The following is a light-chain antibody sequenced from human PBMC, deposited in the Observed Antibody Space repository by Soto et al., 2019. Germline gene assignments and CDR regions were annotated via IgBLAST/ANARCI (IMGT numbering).Light chain of an antibody. CDR3: CSYTSSTTFV. CDR2: EVT. V-gene: IGLV2-14*01. CDR1: SSDVGGYNF. J-gene: IGLJ1*01. Sequence: QSALTQPASVSGSPGQSITVSCTGTSSDVGGYNFVSWLQQHPGKAPKLMIYEVTNRPSGVSNRFSGSKSGNTASLTISGLQPEDEADYYCCSYTSSTTFVFGTGTKLTVL.